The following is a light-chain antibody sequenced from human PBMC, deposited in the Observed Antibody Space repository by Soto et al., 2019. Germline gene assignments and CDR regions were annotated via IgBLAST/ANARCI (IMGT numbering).Light chain of an antibody. CDR2: DAS. Sequence: PMPQSPFTLFASVGDTVTRTCRASQSVSGRLAWYQQKPGEAPKLLIYDASALPRGVPSRFSGSGSGTKFTLTIASLQPNDFATYYCQQYETFSGTFGPGTKV. CDR3: QQYETFSGT. J-gene: IGKJ1*01. CDR1: QSVSGR. V-gene: IGKV1-5*01.